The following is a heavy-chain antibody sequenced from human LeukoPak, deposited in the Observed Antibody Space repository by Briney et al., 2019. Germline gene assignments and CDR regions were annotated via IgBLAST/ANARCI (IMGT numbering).Heavy chain of an antibody. D-gene: IGHD3-9*01. J-gene: IGHJ4*02. CDR1: GFTFDDYA. CDR2: ISWNSGSI. CDR3: ARYYDILTGYPNFDY. Sequence: PGRSLRLSCAASGFTFDDYAMHWVRQAPGKGLEWVSGISWNSGSIGYADSVKGRFTISRDNAKNSLYLQMNSLRAEDTAVYYCARYYDILTGYPNFDYWGQGTLVTVSS. V-gene: IGHV3-9*01.